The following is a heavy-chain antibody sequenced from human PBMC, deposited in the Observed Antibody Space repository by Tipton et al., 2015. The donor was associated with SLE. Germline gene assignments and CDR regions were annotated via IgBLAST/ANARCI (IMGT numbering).Heavy chain of an antibody. J-gene: IGHJ5*02. CDR2: IYYSGST. Sequence: TLSLTCTVSGGSISSYYWSWIRQPPGKGLEWIGYIYYSGSTNYNPSLKSRVTISVDTSKNQFSLKLSSVTAADTAVYYCARDSTVAMGWFDPWGQGTLVTVSS. D-gene: IGHD4-23*01. V-gene: IGHV4-59*01. CDR3: ARDSTVAMGWFDP. CDR1: GGSISSYY.